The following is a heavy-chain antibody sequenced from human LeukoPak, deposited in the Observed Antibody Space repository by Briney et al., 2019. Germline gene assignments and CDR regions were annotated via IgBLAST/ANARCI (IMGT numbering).Heavy chain of an antibody. Sequence: GGSLRLSCAASGFTFSGYGMSWVRQAPGKGLKWVSAISGSGGSTYYADSVKGRITISRDNSKNTLYLQMISLRAEDTAVYYCARARGDSTFRTFDIWGQGTMVTVSS. CDR3: ARARGDSTFRTFDI. CDR1: GFTFSGYG. D-gene: IGHD2-21*02. CDR2: ISGSGGST. V-gene: IGHV3-23*01. J-gene: IGHJ3*02.